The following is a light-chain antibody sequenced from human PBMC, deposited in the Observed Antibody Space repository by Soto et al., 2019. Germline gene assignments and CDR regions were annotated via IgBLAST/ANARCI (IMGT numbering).Light chain of an antibody. CDR1: QIVSTTD. CDR3: EQDGTSPMYT. CDR2: GSS. Sequence: EVLLTQAPGTLSWYPGERATLSCRASQIVSTTDLAWYPQKPVQAPRLLIYGSSSSAPGIPDRFSGSGSGTDFNLTISRLEPEDFAVYSCEQDGTSPMYTFGQGTKLEI. V-gene: IGKV3-20*01. J-gene: IGKJ2*01.